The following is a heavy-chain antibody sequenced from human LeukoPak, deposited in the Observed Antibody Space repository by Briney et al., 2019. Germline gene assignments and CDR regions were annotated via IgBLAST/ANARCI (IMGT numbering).Heavy chain of an antibody. CDR1: GFTFSSYA. J-gene: IGHJ4*02. Sequence: EASLRLSCVASGFTFSSYAMTWVRQAPGKGLNWVSAISGGGDNTHYADSVKGRFTISRDNSKNTLYLQMNSLRAEDTAVYYCAKVRGYYYDSSDDYWGQGTLVTVSS. CDR2: ISGGGDNT. CDR3: AKVRGYYYDSSDDY. V-gene: IGHV3-23*01. D-gene: IGHD3-22*01.